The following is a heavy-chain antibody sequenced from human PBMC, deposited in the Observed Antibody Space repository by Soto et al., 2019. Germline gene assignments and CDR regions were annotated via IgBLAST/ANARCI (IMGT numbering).Heavy chain of an antibody. J-gene: IGHJ4*02. D-gene: IGHD1-1*01. CDR3: ARLPNWNEPMN. V-gene: IGHV4-39*01. Sequence: SETLSLTCTVSGGSISSSSYYWGWIRQPPGKGLEWIGSIYYSGSTYYNPSLKSRVTISVDTSKNQFSLKLSSVTAADTAVYYCARLPNWNEPMNWGQGTLVTVSS. CDR1: GGSISSSSYY. CDR2: IYYSGST.